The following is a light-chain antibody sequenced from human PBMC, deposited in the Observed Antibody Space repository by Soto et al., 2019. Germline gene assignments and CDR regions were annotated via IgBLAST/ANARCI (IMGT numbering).Light chain of an antibody. Sequence: SVLTQSPGTLSFSPCEIASLSCSSIQSVSSNYLAWYQQKPGQAPRLLIYGASTRATGIPDRFSGSGSGTDFTLTIGRLEPEDFAVYYCQQYATSPPITFGQGTRLEIK. CDR2: GAS. CDR3: QQYATSPPIT. CDR1: QSVSSNY. V-gene: IGKV3-20*01. J-gene: IGKJ5*01.